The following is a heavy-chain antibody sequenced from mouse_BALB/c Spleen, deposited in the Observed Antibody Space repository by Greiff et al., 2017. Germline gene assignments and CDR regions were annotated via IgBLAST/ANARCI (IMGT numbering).Heavy chain of an antibody. Sequence: QVTLKESGPGILQPSQTLSLTCSFSGFSLSTSGMGVSWIRQPSGKGLEWLAHIYWDDDKRYNPSLKSRLTISKDTSSNQVFLKITSVDTADTATYYCARRFGNYAMDYWGQGTSVTVSS. CDR2: IYWDDDK. CDR3: ARRFGNYAMDY. D-gene: IGHD1-1*01. CDR1: GFSLSTSGMG. V-gene: IGHV8-12*01. J-gene: IGHJ4*01.